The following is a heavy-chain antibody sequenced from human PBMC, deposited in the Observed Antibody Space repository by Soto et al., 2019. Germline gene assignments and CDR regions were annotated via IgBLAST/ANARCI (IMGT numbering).Heavy chain of an antibody. V-gene: IGHV3-74*01. J-gene: IGHJ4*02. CDR2: INSDGSST. CDR1: GLSGSW. Sequence: GGSLRLCCPASGLSGSWMHWVRQAPGKGLEWVSEINSDGSSTAYADSAKGRCTISRDNAKVYLRLNSLRAEDTAVYYCASLSAPVDYWGQGTLVTVSS. D-gene: IGHD6-13*01. CDR3: ASLSAPVDY.